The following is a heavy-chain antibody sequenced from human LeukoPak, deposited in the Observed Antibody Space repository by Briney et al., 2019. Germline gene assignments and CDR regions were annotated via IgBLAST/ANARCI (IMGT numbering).Heavy chain of an antibody. CDR2: INQSGST. CDR1: GGSFSGNY. D-gene: IGHD3-22*01. J-gene: IGHJ4*02. Sequence: PSETLSLTCAVFGGSFSGNYWSWIRQSPGKGLEWIGEINQSGSTNYSPSLKSRVTISVDTSKNQFSLKLSSVTAADTAVYYCARGPTIIYYEGSGYYIFDSWGQGTLDTVSS. CDR3: ARGPTIIYYEGSGYYIFDS. V-gene: IGHV4-34*01.